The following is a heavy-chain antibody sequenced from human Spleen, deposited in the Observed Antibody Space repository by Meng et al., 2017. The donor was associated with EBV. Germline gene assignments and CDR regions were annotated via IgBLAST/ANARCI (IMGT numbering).Heavy chain of an antibody. CDR3: VRGGEGDGYSLPY. V-gene: IGHV4-34*02. CDR1: GGSFSGHY. Sequence: QVQLQQWVGGLLKPSAPPSLTCAVNGGSFSGHYWTWIRQPPGKGLEWIGEIIHTGETNYNPSLTGRVTISRDTSKKHLSLRLNSVTAADTAVYYCVRGGEGDGYSLPYWGQGTLVTVSS. D-gene: IGHD5-24*01. CDR2: IIHTGET. J-gene: IGHJ4*02.